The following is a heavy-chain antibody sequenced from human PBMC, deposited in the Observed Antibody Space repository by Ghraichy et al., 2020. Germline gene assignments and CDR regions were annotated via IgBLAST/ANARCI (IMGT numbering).Heavy chain of an antibody. V-gene: IGHV3-7*01. D-gene: IGHD2-21*01. CDR2: IKQDGSEK. CDR3: ARDTFIVVAGYGMDV. Sequence: GGSLRLSCAASGFTFSSYWMSWVRQAPGKGLEWVANIKQDGSEKYYVDSVKGRFTISRDNAKNSLYLQMNSLRAEDTAVYYCARDTFIVVAGYGMDVWGQGTTVTVSS. J-gene: IGHJ6*02. CDR1: GFTFSSYW.